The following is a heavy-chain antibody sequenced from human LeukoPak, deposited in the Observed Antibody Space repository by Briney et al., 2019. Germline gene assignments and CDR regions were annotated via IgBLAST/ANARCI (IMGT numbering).Heavy chain of an antibody. J-gene: IGHJ4*02. Sequence: GASVKVSCKASGGTFSSYAISWVRQAPGQGLEWMGGIVPIFGSANYAQKFQGRVTITADESTTTAYMELTGLRSDDTAVYYCARSPDILTGENFDYWGQGTLVTVSS. V-gene: IGHV1-69*13. CDR3: ARSPDILTGENFDY. CDR2: IVPIFGSA. CDR1: GGTFSSYA. D-gene: IGHD3-9*01.